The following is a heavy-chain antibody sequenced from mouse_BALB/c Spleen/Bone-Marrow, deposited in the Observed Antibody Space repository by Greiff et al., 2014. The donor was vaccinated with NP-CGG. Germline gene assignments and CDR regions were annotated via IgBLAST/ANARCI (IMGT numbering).Heavy chain of an antibody. D-gene: IGHD1-1*01. Sequence: EVQLQESGPGLVKPSQSLSLTCTVPGYSITSDYAWNWIRQFPGNKLEWMGYISYSGSTGYNPSIKSRISITRDTSKNQFCLQLNSVTTKDTATYYFARENYVSSPWFAYWGQGTLVTVSA. CDR3: ARENYVSSPWFAY. CDR1: GYSITSDYA. CDR2: ISYSGST. J-gene: IGHJ3*01. V-gene: IGHV3-2*02.